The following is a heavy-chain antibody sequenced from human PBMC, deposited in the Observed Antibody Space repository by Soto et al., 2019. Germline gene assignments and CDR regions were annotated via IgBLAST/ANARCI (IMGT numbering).Heavy chain of an antibody. CDR3: ARGGYDSSGYGDY. CDR2: IIPILGIA. D-gene: IGHD3-22*01. Sequence: QVQLVQSGAEVKKPGSSVKVSCTASGGTFSSYTIRWVRQAPGQGLEWMGRIIPILGIANYAQKFQGRVTITADKSTSTAYMELSSLRSEDTAVYYCARGGYDSSGYGDYWGQGTLVTVSS. CDR1: GGTFSSYT. J-gene: IGHJ4*02. V-gene: IGHV1-69*02.